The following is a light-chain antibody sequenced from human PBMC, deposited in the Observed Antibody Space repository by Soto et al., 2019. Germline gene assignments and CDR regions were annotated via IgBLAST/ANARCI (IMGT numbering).Light chain of an antibody. J-gene: IGLJ1*01. Sequence: QSVLTQPASVSGSPRQSITISCTGTSSDVGGYNYVSWYQQHPGKAPKLMIYEVSNRPSGVSNRFSGSKSGNTASLTISGLQAEDEADYYCSSYTSSSTPGVFGTGTKVTVL. V-gene: IGLV2-14*01. CDR2: EVS. CDR3: SSYTSSSTPGV. CDR1: SSDVGGYNY.